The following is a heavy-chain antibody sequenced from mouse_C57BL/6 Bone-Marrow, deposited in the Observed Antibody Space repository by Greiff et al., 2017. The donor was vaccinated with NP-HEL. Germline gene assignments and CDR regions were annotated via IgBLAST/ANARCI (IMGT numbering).Heavy chain of an antibody. CDR1: GFSLTSYG. J-gene: IGHJ4*01. V-gene: IGHV2-2*01. CDR3: AIYYGSSYIYAMDY. D-gene: IGHD1-1*01. CDR2: IWSGGST. Sequence: VQLQQSGPGLVQPSQSLSITCTVSGFSLTSYGVHWVRQSPGKGLEWLGVIWSGGSTDYNAAFISRLSISKDNSKSQVFFKMNSLQADDTAIYYCAIYYGSSYIYAMDYWGQGTSVTVSS.